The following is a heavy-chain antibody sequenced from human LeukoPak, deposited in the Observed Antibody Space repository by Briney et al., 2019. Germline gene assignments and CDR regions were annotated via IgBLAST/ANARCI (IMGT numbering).Heavy chain of an antibody. V-gene: IGHV1-2*02. Sequence: GASVKVSCKASGYTFTGYYMHWVRQAPGQGLEWMGWINPNSGGTNYAQKFQGRVTMTRDTSISTAYMELSRLRSDDTAVYYCARVDSNAIAAAGMDYFDYWGQGTLVTVSS. J-gene: IGHJ4*02. CDR1: GYTFTGYY. CDR2: INPNSGGT. CDR3: ARVDSNAIAAAGMDYFDY. D-gene: IGHD6-13*01.